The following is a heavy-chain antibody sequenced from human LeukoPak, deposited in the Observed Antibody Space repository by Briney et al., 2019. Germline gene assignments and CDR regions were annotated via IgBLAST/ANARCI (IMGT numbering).Heavy chain of an antibody. CDR3: ARVPHRSSIAAAGLGGYMDV. CDR2: INHSGST. J-gene: IGHJ6*03. CDR1: GESFSGYY. D-gene: IGHD6-13*01. Sequence: SETLSLTCAVYGESFSGYYWSWIRQPPGKGLEWIGEINHSGSTNYNPSLKSRVTISVDTSKNQFSLKLSSVTAADTAVYYCARVPHRSSIAAAGLGGYMDVWGKGTTVTVSS. V-gene: IGHV4-34*01.